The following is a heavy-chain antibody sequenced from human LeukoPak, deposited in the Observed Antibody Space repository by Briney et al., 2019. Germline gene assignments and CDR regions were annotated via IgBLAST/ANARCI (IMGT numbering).Heavy chain of an antibody. CDR3: ATDLTPDPTYYYDSSGYTKNY. Sequence: GASVKVSCKASGYTFTSYGISWVRQAPGQGLEWMGRIIPILGIANYAQKFQGRVTITADKSTSTAYMELSSLRSEDTAVYYCATDLTPDPTYYYDSSGYTKNYWGQGTLVTVSS. J-gene: IGHJ4*02. CDR1: GYTFTSYG. D-gene: IGHD3-22*01. CDR2: IIPILGIA. V-gene: IGHV1-69*04.